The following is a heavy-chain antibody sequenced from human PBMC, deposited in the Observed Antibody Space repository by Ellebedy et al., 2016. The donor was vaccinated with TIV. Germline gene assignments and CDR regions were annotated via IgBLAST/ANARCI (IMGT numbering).Heavy chain of an antibody. J-gene: IGHJ4*02. Sequence: MPSETLSLTCTVSGDSISSGGYSWSWIRQPPGKGLEWIGYIYHSGSTYYNPSLKIRVIMSVDRSKNQFSLKLSSVTAADTAVYYCAREAHLHIPSSYFDYWGQGTLVTVSS. CDR1: GDSISSGGYS. CDR3: AREAHLHIPSSYFDY. CDR2: IYHSGST. V-gene: IGHV4-30-2*01. D-gene: IGHD2-21*01.